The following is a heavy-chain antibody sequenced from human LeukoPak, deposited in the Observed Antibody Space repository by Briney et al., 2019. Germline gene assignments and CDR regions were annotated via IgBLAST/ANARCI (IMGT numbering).Heavy chain of an antibody. CDR3: AKDLDSSRWSHY. J-gene: IGHJ4*02. D-gene: IGHD6-19*01. CDR2: ISGSGGST. V-gene: IGHV3-23*01. Sequence: GGSLRLSCAASGFTFSSYAMSWVRQAPGEGLEWVSAISGSGGSTYYADSVKGRFTISRDNSKNTLYLQMNSLRAEDTAVYYCAKDLDSSRWSHYWGQGTLVTVSS. CDR1: GFTFSSYA.